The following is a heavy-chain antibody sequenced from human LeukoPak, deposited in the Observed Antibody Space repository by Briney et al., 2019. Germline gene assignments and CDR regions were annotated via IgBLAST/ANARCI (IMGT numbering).Heavy chain of an antibody. Sequence: ASVKVSCKASGYTFTSYGITWVRQAPGQGLEWMAWISAYNGNTDYAQNLRGRVTMTTDTSTSTAYMELRSLRSDDTAVYYCARDSVDGSGTYYNDSPDYWGQGTLVTVSS. D-gene: IGHD3-10*01. CDR1: GYTFTSYG. CDR3: ARDSVDGSGTYYNDSPDY. V-gene: IGHV1-18*01. J-gene: IGHJ4*02. CDR2: ISAYNGNT.